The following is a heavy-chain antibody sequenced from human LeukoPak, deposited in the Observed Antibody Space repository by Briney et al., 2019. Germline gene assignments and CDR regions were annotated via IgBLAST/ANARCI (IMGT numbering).Heavy chain of an antibody. CDR1: GGSISSGSYY. J-gene: IGHJ4*02. CDR3: ARDRGFGVVWDFDY. Sequence: PSETLSLTCTVSGGSISSGSYYWSWIRQSAGKGLEWIGRIYISGSTDYNPSLKSRVTLSVDTSKNQFSLRLSSVTAADTAVYYCARDRGFGVVWDFDYWGQGTLVTVSS. D-gene: IGHD3-10*01. CDR2: IYISGST. V-gene: IGHV4-61*02.